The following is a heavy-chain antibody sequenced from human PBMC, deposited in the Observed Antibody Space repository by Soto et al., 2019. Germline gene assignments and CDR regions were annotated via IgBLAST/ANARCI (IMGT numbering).Heavy chain of an antibody. CDR1: GGSISSYY. CDR2: IYYSGST. Sequence: SETLSLTCTVSGGSISSYYWSWIRQPPGKGLEWIGYIYYSGSTNYNPSLKSRVTISVDTSKNQFSLKLSSVTAADTAVDYCARHARDMITFGGVIVQGYMDVWGKGTTVTVSS. D-gene: IGHD3-16*02. V-gene: IGHV4-59*08. J-gene: IGHJ6*03. CDR3: ARHARDMITFGGVIVQGYMDV.